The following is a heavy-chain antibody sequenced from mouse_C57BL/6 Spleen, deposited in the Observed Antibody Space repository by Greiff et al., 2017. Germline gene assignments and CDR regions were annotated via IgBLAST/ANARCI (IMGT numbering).Heavy chain of an antibody. CDR3: AIWDGGDY. J-gene: IGHJ2*01. V-gene: IGHV1-80*01. CDR1: GYAFSSYW. CDR2: IYPGDGDT. Sequence: LQQSGASVKISCKASGYAFSSYWMHWVQQRPGQGLEWIGPIYPGDGDTNYNGKFKGKATLTADKSSSTAYMQLSSLTSEDSAVYFCAIWDGGDYWGQGTTLTVSS. D-gene: IGHD4-1*01.